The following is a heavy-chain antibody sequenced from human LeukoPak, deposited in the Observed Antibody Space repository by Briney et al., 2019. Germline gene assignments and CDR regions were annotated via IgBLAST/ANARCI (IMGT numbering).Heavy chain of an antibody. Sequence: GGSLRLSCAASGFTFSNSWMSWVRQAPGKGLEWVGRIKSKTYSRTTDDAAHVKGRITISRDDSKNMLYMKMNSLKTEDTAVYYCTSRDTVDFDYWGQGTLVTVSS. CDR1: GFTFSNSW. CDR2: IKSKTYSRTT. V-gene: IGHV3-15*01. D-gene: IGHD2-15*01. J-gene: IGHJ4*02. CDR3: TSRDTVDFDY.